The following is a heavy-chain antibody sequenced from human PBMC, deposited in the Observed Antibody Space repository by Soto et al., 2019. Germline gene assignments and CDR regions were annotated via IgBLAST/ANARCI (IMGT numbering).Heavy chain of an antibody. Sequence: QVQLQESGPGLVKPSETLSLTCTVSGGSVSSGSYYWSWIRQPPGKGLEWIGYIYYSGSTNYNPSLKSRVTISVDTSKNQFSLKLSSVTAADTAVYYCASRIAVAGTGSGFDYWGQGTLVTVSS. CDR1: GGSVSSGSYY. D-gene: IGHD6-19*01. CDR3: ASRIAVAGTGSGFDY. J-gene: IGHJ4*02. CDR2: IYYSGST. V-gene: IGHV4-61*01.